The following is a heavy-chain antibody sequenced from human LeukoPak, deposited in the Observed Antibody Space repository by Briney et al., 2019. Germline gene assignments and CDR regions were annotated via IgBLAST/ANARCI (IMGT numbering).Heavy chain of an antibody. V-gene: IGHV3-11*04. J-gene: IGHJ4*02. Sequence: PGGSLRLSCAASGFTFSDYYMSWIRQAPGKGLEWISYISPRSNTIYYADPVKGRFTISRDNAKNSLYLQMNSLRAEDTAVYYCVRRIYYDNSGYRYWGQGTLVTVSS. CDR2: ISPRSNTI. CDR1: GFTFSDYY. D-gene: IGHD3-22*01. CDR3: VRRIYYDNSGYRY.